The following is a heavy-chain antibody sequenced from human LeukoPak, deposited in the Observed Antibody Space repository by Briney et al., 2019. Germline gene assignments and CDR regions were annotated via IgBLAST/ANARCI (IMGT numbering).Heavy chain of an antibody. CDR1: GFTFSSYA. J-gene: IGHJ4*02. V-gene: IGHV3-30*04. Sequence: GGSLRLSCAASGFTFSSYAMHWVRQAPGRGLEWVAVISYDGSNKYYADSVKGRFTISRDNSKNTLYLQMNSLRAEDTAVYYCARNIVGSGSYVAYWGQGTLVTVSS. CDR3: ARNIVGSGSYVAY. D-gene: IGHD3-10*01. CDR2: ISYDGSNK.